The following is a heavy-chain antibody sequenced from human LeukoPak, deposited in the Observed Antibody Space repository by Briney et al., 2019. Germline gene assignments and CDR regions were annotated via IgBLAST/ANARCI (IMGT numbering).Heavy chain of an antibody. D-gene: IGHD3-10*01. J-gene: IGHJ6*02. Sequence: PGGSLKLSCAASGFTFSGSAMRWVRQAPGKGLKWVSTINDNGDGTYYADSVKGRFTISRDNSKNTLYLQMNSLRAEDTAVYYCAREDDVFGMDVWGQGTTVTVSS. CDR2: INDNGDGT. CDR3: AREDDVFGMDV. V-gene: IGHV3-23*01. CDR1: GFTFSGSA.